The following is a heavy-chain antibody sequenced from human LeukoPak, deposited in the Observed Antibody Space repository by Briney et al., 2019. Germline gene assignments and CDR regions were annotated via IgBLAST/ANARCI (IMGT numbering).Heavy chain of an antibody. J-gene: IGHJ4*02. D-gene: IGHD2-21*02. CDR3: AKDSCGGDCYSFDY. Sequence: PGGSLRLSRAASGFTFSSYGMHWVRQAPGKGLEWVAVIWYDGSNKYYADSVKGRFTISRDNSKNTLYLQMNSLRADDTAVYYCAKDSCGGDCYSFDYWGQGTLVTVSS. CDR1: GFTFSSYG. CDR2: IWYDGSNK. V-gene: IGHV3-30*02.